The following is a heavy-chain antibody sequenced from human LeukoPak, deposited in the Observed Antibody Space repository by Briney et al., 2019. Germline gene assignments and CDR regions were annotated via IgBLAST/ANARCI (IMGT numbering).Heavy chain of an antibody. CDR2: ISAGGSNT. CDR1: GFTFRNSA. D-gene: IGHD1-1*01. V-gene: IGHV3-23*01. J-gene: IGHJ4*02. CDR3: ANALSVPNWNRTPFDF. Sequence: GGSLRLSCSASGFTFRNSAMTWVRQAPGKGLEWVSSISAGGSNTNHADSVKGRFTISRDNSRSTLYLQMNSLRVEDRAIYYCANALSVPNWNRTPFDFWGQGTLVTVSS.